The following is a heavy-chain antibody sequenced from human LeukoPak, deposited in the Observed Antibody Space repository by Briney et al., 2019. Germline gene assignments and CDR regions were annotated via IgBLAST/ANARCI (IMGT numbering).Heavy chain of an antibody. Sequence: PSETLSLTCAVYGGSFSGYYWSWIRQPPGKGLEWIGEINHSGSTNYNPSLKSRVTISVDTSKNQFSLKLSSVTAADTAVYYCARGPVLSHFDYWGQGTLVTVSS. J-gene: IGHJ4*02. V-gene: IGHV4-34*01. CDR1: GGSFSGYY. D-gene: IGHD6-6*01. CDR2: INHSGST. CDR3: ARGPVLSHFDY.